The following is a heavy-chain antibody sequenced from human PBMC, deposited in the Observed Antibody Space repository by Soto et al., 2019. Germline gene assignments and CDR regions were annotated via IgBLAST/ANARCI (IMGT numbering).Heavy chain of an antibody. CDR2: INHSGST. J-gene: IGHJ4*02. V-gene: IGHV4-34*01. CDR1: GGSFGAYY. Sequence: QVQLQQWGAGLLKPSETLSLTCAAYGGSFGAYYWTWIRQPPGKGLEWIGEINHSGSTNYNPSLEXXGXIXVDTSKNQFSLQLSSVTAADTAVYYWARGTNLRCFDWGQGTLVTVSS. CDR3: ARGTNLRCFD. D-gene: IGHD3-9*01.